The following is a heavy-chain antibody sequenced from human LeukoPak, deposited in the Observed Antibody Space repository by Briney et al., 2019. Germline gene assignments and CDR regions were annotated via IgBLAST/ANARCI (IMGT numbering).Heavy chain of an antibody. V-gene: IGHV4-4*07. D-gene: IGHD6-19*01. J-gene: IGHJ6*03. CDR1: GGSFSGYY. CDR3: ARDRGDIAVAGTNAHYYYYYYMDV. Sequence: SETLSLTCAVYGGSFSGYYWSWIRQPAGKGLEWIGRIYTSGSTNYNPSLKSRVTMSVDTSKNQFSLKLSSVTAADTAVYYCARDRGDIAVAGTNAHYYYYYYMDVWGKGTTVTVSS. CDR2: IYTSGST.